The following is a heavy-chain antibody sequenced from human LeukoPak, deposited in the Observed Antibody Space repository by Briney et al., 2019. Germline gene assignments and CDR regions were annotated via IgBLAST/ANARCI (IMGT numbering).Heavy chain of an antibody. D-gene: IGHD3-10*01. CDR2: ISSSSSYI. CDR1: GFTFSSYS. J-gene: IGHJ5*02. Sequence: GGSLRLSCEASGFTFSSYSMNWVRQAPGKGLEWVSSISSSSSYIYYADSVKGRFTISRDNAKNSLYLQMNSLRAEDTAVYYCARGPSVRITMVRGVMVWFDPWGQGTLVTVSS. V-gene: IGHV3-21*01. CDR3: ARGPSVRITMVRGVMVWFDP.